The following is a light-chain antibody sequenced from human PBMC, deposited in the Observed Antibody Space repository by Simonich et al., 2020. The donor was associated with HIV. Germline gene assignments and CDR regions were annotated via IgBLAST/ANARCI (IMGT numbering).Light chain of an antibody. CDR2: EAS. V-gene: IGKV1-5*03. J-gene: IGKJ4*01. Sequence: DIQMTQSPSTLSASVGDRVTITCRASQSISRWLAWSQHIPGKAPKLLIYEASSLESGVPSRFSGSGSGTEFTLTISILQPDDFATYYCQQYNSYSLTFGGGTKVEIK. CDR1: QSISRW. CDR3: QQYNSYSLT.